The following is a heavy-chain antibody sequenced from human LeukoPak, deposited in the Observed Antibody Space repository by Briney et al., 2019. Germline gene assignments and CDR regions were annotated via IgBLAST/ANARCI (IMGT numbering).Heavy chain of an antibody. V-gene: IGHV4-39*01. CDR1: GGSFSSTSYY. CDR3: ARLTFYYDGSGYYFDY. Sequence: SETLSLXCTVPGGSFSSTSYYWAWIRQPPGKGLEWIGSISHTGSTYYNPSLKSRVTISVDTSKNQFSLRLSSVTAADTAVHYCARLTFYYDGSGYYFDYWGQGTLVTVSS. CDR2: ISHTGST. D-gene: IGHD3-22*01. J-gene: IGHJ4*02.